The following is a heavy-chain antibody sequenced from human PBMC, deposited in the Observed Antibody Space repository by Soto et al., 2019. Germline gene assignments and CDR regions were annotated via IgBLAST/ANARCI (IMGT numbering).Heavy chain of an antibody. Sequence: QVQLVQSGAEVKKPGSSVKVSCKASGGTFSSYAISWVRQAPGQGLEWMGGIIPIFGTANYAQKFQGRVTITADESTSTAYMELSSLRSEDTAVYYCAREVRNCISTSCYGYYGMDVWGQGTTVTVSS. CDR3: AREVRNCISTSCYGYYGMDV. D-gene: IGHD2-2*01. CDR2: IIPIFGTA. J-gene: IGHJ6*02. CDR1: GGTFSSYA. V-gene: IGHV1-69*12.